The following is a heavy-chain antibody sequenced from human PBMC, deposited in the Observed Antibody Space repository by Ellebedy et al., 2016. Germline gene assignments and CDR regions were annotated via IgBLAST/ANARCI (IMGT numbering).Heavy chain of an antibody. D-gene: IGHD1-26*01. CDR1: GFTFTDYS. J-gene: IGHJ4*02. CDR3: ARTIVGGITNYFDH. CDR2: ISTSGSTK. Sequence: GESLKISXAVSGFTFTDYSMNWVRQAPGKGLEWVAYISTSGSTKFYADSVKGRFTVSRDNAENSVSLQMNSLTAEDTALYYCARTIVGGITNYFDHWGQGALVTVSS. V-gene: IGHV3-48*04.